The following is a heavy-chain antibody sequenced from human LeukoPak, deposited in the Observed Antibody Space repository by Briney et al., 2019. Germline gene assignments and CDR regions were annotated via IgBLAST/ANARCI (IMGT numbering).Heavy chain of an antibody. D-gene: IGHD3-10*01. V-gene: IGHV1-2*02. CDR2: INTDSGGT. Sequence: GASVKVSCKASGYSFNTYYMNWVRQAPGQGLEWLGWINTDSGGTNYAQKFLGRVTMTRDKANSTAYLELSGLRSDDTAVYYCSRHVVTLVRGVSNRKEDWFDPWGQGTLVSVSS. CDR1: GYSFNTYY. J-gene: IGHJ5*02. CDR3: SRHVVTLVRGVSNRKEDWFDP.